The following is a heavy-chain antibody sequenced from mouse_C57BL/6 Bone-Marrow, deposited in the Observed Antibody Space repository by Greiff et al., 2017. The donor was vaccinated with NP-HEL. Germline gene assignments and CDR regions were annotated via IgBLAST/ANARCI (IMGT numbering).Heavy chain of an antibody. CDR1: GYSITSGYY. Sequence: EVQLQESGPGLVKPSQSLSLTCSVTGYSITSGYYWNWIRQFPGNKLEWMGYISYDGSNNYNPSLKNRISITRDTSKNQFFLKLNSVTTEDTATYYCARDLFSFAYWGQGTLVTASA. CDR2: ISYDGSN. V-gene: IGHV3-6*01. D-gene: IGHD6-5*01. J-gene: IGHJ3*01. CDR3: ARDLFSFAY.